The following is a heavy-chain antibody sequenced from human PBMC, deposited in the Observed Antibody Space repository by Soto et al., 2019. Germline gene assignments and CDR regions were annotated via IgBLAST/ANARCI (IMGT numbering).Heavy chain of an antibody. CDR2: IDWDDDK. CDR3: ARILYYYYFSGYWFDP. Sequence: SGPTPVNPTQTLTLTCTLSWFSLSTSGMCVSWIRQPPGKALEWLALIDWDDDKYYSTSLKTRLTISKDTSKNQVVLTMTNMDPVDTATYYCARILYYYYFSGYWFDPCRQGTLVTV. V-gene: IGHV2-70*01. D-gene: IGHD3-22*01. CDR1: WFSLSTSGMC. J-gene: IGHJ5*02.